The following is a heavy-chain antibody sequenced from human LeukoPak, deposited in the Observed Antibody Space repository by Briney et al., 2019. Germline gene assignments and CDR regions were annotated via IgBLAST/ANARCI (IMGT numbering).Heavy chain of an antibody. CDR1: GGSISSYY. CDR3: ARGAYYNDY. CDR2: IYYSGST. V-gene: IGHV4-59*01. Sequence: SETLSLTCTVSGGSISSYYWSWIRQPPGKGPEWIGYIYYSGSTNYNPTLKSRVTISVDTSKNQFSLKLSSVTAADTAVYYCARGAYYNDYWGQGTLVTVSS. J-gene: IGHJ4*02. D-gene: IGHD3-10*01.